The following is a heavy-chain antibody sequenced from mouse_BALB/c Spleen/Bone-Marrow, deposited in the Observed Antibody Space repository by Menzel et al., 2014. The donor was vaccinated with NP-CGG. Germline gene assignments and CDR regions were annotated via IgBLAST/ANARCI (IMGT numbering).Heavy chain of an antibody. D-gene: IGHD1-1*01. Sequence: VQLQQSGAEPVKPGASVKLSCTASGFNTKDTYMHWVKQRPEQGLEWIGRIDPANGNTKYDPKFQGKATITADTSSNTAYLQLSSLTSEDTAVYYCALLLRYYAVDYWGQGTSVTVSS. J-gene: IGHJ4*01. CDR2: IDPANGNT. CDR1: GFNTKDTY. CDR3: ALLLRYYAVDY. V-gene: IGHV14-3*02.